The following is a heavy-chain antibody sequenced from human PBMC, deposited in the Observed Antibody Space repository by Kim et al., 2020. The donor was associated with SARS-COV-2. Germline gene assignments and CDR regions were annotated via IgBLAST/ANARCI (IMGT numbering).Heavy chain of an antibody. V-gene: IGHV3-49*03. J-gene: IGHJ4*02. D-gene: IGHD3-10*01. CDR2: IRSKAYRGTT. CDR1: GFTFGDYA. Sequence: GGSLRLSCTASGFTFGDYAMSWFRQAPGKGLEWVGFIRSKAYRGTTEYAASVKGRFTISRDDSNSIAYLQINSLKTEDTAVYYCTRERLTMVRGVTFDYWGQGTLITVSS. CDR3: TRERLTMVRGVTFDY.